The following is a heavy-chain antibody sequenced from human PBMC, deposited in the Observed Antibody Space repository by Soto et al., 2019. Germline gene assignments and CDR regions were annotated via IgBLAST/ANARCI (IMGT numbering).Heavy chain of an antibody. CDR1: GFTFSTSA. Sequence: GGSLRLSCAASGFTFSTSAMHWVRQAPGKGLEWVAVISHDGSNKYYADSVKGRFTVSRDNTKNTLYVQMDSLRAEDTAVYYCARDRDSAFDIWGQGTMVTVSS. J-gene: IGHJ3*02. CDR2: ISHDGSNK. V-gene: IGHV3-30-3*01. CDR3: ARDRDSAFDI. D-gene: IGHD3-10*01.